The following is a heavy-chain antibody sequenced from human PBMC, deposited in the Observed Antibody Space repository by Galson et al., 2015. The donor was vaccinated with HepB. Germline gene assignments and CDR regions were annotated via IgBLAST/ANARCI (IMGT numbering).Heavy chain of an antibody. CDR1: GYTLTDLS. Sequence: SVKVSCKVSGYTLTDLSMHWVRQAPGKGLEWMGNFDPEDGETIYAQKFQGRVTITEDTSTDTAYMELSSLRSEDTAVYYCATQYFSDSSGYYQFDYWGQGTVVAVSS. V-gene: IGHV1-24*01. J-gene: IGHJ4*02. D-gene: IGHD3-22*01. CDR2: FDPEDGET. CDR3: ATQYFSDSSGYYQFDY.